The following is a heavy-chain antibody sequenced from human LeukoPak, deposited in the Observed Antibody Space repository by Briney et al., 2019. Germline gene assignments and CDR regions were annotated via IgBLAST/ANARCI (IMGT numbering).Heavy chain of an antibody. J-gene: IGHJ4*02. CDR3: ARAFYYDSSGYLDY. V-gene: IGHV3-11*01. D-gene: IGHD3-22*01. CDR1: GFTFSDYY. CDR2: ISSSGSTI. Sequence: EGSLRLSCAASGFTFSDYYMSWIRQAPGKGLEWVSYISSSGSTIYYADSVKGRFTISRDNAKNSLYLQMNSLRAEDTAVYYCARAFYYDSSGYLDYWGQGSLVTVSS.